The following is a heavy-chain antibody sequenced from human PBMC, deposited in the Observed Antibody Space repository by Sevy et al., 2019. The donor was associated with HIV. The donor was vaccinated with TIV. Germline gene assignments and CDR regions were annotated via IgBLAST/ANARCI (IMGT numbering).Heavy chain of an antibody. V-gene: IGHV4-61*02. CDR2: IYTSGST. Sequence: SETLSLTCTVSGGSISSGSYYWSWIRQPAGKGLEWIGRIYTSGSTNYNPSLKSRVTMSVDTSKNQFSLKLSSVTAADTAVYYCARLPRGYSNWFDPWGQGTTVTVSS. CDR3: ARLPRGYSNWFDP. D-gene: IGHD2-2*03. CDR1: GGSISSGSYY. J-gene: IGHJ5*02.